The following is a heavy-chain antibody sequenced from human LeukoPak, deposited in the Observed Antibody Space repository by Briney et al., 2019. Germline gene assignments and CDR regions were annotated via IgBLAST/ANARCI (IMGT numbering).Heavy chain of an antibody. V-gene: IGHV1-46*01. D-gene: IGHD2-15*01. CDR2: INPSGGST. CDR3: ARLGGGYHYYYYMDV. J-gene: IGHJ6*03. Sequence: ASVKVSCKASGYTFASYYMHWVRQAPGQGLEWMGIINPSGGSTSYAQKLQGRVTMTRDTSTSTVYMELSSLRSEDTAVYYCARLGGGYHYYYYMDVWGKGTTVTVSS. CDR1: GYTFASYY.